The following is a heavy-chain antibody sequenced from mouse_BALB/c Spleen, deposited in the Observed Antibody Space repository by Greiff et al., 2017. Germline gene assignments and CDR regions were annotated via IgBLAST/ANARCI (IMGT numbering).Heavy chain of an antibody. CDR3: ARQGVYYGNYVGAMDY. CDR1: GFSLTSYG. J-gene: IGHJ4*01. V-gene: IGHV2-6-2*01. CDR2: IWSDGST. D-gene: IGHD2-1*01. Sequence: VHLVESGPDLVAPSQSLSITCTVSGFSLTSYGVHWVRQPPGKGLEWLVVIWSDGSTTYNSALKSRLSISKDNSKSQVFLKMNSLQTDDTAMYYCARQGVYYGNYVGAMDYWGQGTSVTVSS.